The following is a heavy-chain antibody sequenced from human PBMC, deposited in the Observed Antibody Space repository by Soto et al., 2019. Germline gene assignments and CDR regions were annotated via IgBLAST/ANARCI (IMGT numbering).Heavy chain of an antibody. J-gene: IGHJ4*02. V-gene: IGHV3-33*01. Sequence: GGSLRLGCSASGFTVSSYGMHWVRQAPGKGLEWVAVIWYDGSNKYYADSVKGRFTISRDNSKNTLYLQMNSLRAEDTAVYYCARDSAAGTDYFDYWGQGTLVTVSS. CDR3: ARDSAAGTDYFDY. CDR1: GFTVSSYG. D-gene: IGHD6-13*01. CDR2: IWYDGSNK.